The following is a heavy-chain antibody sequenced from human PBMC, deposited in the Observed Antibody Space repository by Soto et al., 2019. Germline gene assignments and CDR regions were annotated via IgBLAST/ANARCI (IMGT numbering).Heavy chain of an antibody. CDR1: GVSISSSQW. Sequence: QVQLQESGPGLVKPSGTLSLTCAVSGVSISSSQWWSWVRQPPGKGLEWIGEIYHNERTNYNPSLKSRLTMSLDKSKNQGSLKLSSVTAADTATYYCGRTKDYFYGVDVWGQGTTVTVSS. CDR2: IYHNERT. V-gene: IGHV4-4*02. CDR3: GRTKDYFYGVDV. J-gene: IGHJ6*02.